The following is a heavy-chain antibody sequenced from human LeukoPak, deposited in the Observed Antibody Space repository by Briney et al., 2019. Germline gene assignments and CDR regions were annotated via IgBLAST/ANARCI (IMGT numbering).Heavy chain of an antibody. J-gene: IGHJ6*03. CDR2: INHSGST. Sequence: SETLSLTCAVYGGSFSGYYWSWIRQPPGKGLEWIGEINHSGSTNYNPSLKSRVTISVDTSKNQFSLKLSSVTAADTAEYYCARGENSSSWFGYYYYYMDVWGKGTTVTVSS. CDR3: ARGENSSSWFGYYYYYMDV. V-gene: IGHV4-34*01. CDR1: GGSFSGYY. D-gene: IGHD6-13*01.